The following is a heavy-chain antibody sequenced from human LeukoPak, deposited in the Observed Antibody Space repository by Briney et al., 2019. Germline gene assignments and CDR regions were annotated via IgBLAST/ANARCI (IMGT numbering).Heavy chain of an antibody. J-gene: IGHJ4*02. CDR1: GGSFSDYY. CDR3: ARGHSSGWYDY. V-gene: IGHV4-34*01. CDR2: INHSGST. Sequence: SETLSLTCAVYGGSFSDYYWSWIRQPPGKGLEWIGEINHSGSTNYNPSLKSRVTISVDTSKNQFSLKLSSVTAADTAVYYCARGHSSGWYDYWGQGTLVTVSS. D-gene: IGHD6-19*01.